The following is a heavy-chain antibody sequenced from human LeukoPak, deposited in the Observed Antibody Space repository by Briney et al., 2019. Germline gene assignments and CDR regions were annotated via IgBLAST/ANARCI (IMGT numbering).Heavy chain of an antibody. CDR1: GFTFSSYS. J-gene: IGHJ4*02. CDR2: ISGSGGST. V-gene: IGHV3-23*01. Sequence: GGSLRLSCAASGFTFSSYSMSWVRQAPGKGLEWVSAISGSGGSTYYADSVKGRFTISRDNSKNTLYLRMNSLRAEDTAVYYCAKAPNYDFWSGYYPFDYRGQGTLVTVSS. CDR3: AKAPNYDFWSGYYPFDY. D-gene: IGHD3-3*01.